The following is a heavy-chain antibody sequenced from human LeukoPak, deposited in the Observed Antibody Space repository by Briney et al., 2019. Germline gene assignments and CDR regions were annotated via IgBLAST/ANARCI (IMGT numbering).Heavy chain of an antibody. CDR2: LGSSGNNA. D-gene: IGHD3-10*01. V-gene: IGHV3-23*01. CDR1: GYTFTSST. CDR3: RTPDYHGLGSPF. J-gene: IGHJ4*02. Sequence: GGSLRLSCAVAGYTFTSSTMYWVRQAPGKGLEWVAALGSSGNNAYYADSVQGRFTISRDNPTHTLFLQMDRLRAEDTAVYCCRTPDYHGLGSPFWSQGSLVTVSS.